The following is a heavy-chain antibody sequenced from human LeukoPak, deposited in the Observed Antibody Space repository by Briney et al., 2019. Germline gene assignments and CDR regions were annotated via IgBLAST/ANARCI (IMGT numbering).Heavy chain of an antibody. CDR1: GFTFSSYA. V-gene: IGHV3-23*01. D-gene: IGHD1-26*01. J-gene: IGHJ4*02. CDR2: ISAIGGST. Sequence: PGGSLRLSCAAPGFTFSSYAMSWVRQAPGKGLEWVSIISAIGGSTYYADSVKGRFTISRDNAKNSLFLHMNSLRAEDTAVYYCTAGGATSFDYWGQGTLVTVSS. CDR3: TAGGATSFDY.